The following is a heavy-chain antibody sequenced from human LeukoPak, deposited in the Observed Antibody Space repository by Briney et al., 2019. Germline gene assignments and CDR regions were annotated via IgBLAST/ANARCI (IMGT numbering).Heavy chain of an antibody. CDR1: GFTFSSYA. V-gene: IGHV3-30*04. Sequence: GGSLRLSCAASGFTFSSYAMHWVRQAPGKGLEWVAVISYDGSNKYYADSVKGRFTISRDNSKNTLYLQMNSLRAEDTAVYYCARGPAPYYYDSSGRRAFDIWGQGTMVTVSS. D-gene: IGHD3-22*01. CDR2: ISYDGSNK. CDR3: ARGPAPYYYDSSGRRAFDI. J-gene: IGHJ3*02.